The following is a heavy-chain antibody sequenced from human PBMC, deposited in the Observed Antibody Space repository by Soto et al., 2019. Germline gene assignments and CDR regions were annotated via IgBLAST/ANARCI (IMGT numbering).Heavy chain of an antibody. CDR1: GFTFGDYA. D-gene: IGHD1-26*01. Sequence: PGGSLRLSCTASGFTFGDYAMSWFRQAPGKGLEWVGFIRSKAYGGTTEYAASVKGRFTISRDDSKSIAYLQMNSLKTEDTAVYYCTRETQWEVYYYYGMDVWGQGTTVTVSS. V-gene: IGHV3-49*03. J-gene: IGHJ6*02. CDR3: TRETQWEVYYYYGMDV. CDR2: IRSKAYGGTT.